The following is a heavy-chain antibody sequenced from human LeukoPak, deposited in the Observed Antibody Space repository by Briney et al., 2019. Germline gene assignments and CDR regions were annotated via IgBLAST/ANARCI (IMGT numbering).Heavy chain of an antibody. Sequence: AETLSLTCTGSGYSLSSWYYWGLSRPPPREGLEWIGSIYHSGSTYYNSSLKKRLTISLDTSKHQLSLELNSLTAADRAVHYCARGWKNHYDYYIDVWGKGTTVTISS. V-gene: IGHV4-38-2*02. J-gene: IGHJ6*03. D-gene: IGHD1/OR15-1a*01. CDR2: IYHSGST. CDR1: GYSLSSWYY. CDR3: ARGWKNHYDYYIDV.